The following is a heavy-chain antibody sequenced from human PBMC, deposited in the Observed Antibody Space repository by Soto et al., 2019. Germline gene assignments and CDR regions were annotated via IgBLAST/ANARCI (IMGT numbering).Heavy chain of an antibody. CDR1: GGSISSYY. V-gene: IGHV4-4*07. CDR2: IYTSGST. J-gene: IGHJ6*02. CDR3: ARDEMIVVGSHYYYYGMTS. D-gene: IGHD3-22*01. Sequence: SETLSLTCTVSGGSISSYYWSWIRQPAGKGLEWIGRIYTSGSTNYNPSLKSRVTMSVDTSKNQFSLKLSSVTAADTAVYYCARDEMIVVGSHYYYYGMTSGAKGPRSPSP.